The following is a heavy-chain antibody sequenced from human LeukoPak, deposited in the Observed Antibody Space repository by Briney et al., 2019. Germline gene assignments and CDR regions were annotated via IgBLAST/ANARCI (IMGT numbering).Heavy chain of an antibody. CDR2: ISAYNGNT. D-gene: IGHD1-26*01. CDR3: AKDAEIHPVGELPYYYYYMDV. V-gene: IGHV1-18*01. J-gene: IGHJ6*03. Sequence: RASVNVSCTASGYTFTSYGISWVRQAPGQGLEWMGWISAYNGNTNYAQKLQGRVTMTTDTSTSTAYTELRSLRSDDTAVYYCAKDAEIHPVGELPYYYYYMDVGGKGTTVTISS. CDR1: GYTFTSYG.